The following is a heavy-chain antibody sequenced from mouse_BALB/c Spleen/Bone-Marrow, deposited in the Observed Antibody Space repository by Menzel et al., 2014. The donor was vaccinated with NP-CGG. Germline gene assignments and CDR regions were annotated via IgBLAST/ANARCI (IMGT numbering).Heavy chain of an antibody. V-gene: IGHV1-4*02. CDR2: INPSSGYT. D-gene: IGHD1-2*01. CDR3: ARKGRLPFAY. Sequence: QVQLQQSAAELARPGASVKMSCKASGYTFTSYTMHWVKQRPGQGLEWIGYINPSSGYTECNQKFKDKTTLTADKSSGTAYMQLSSLTSEDSAVYYCARKGRLPFAYWGQGTLVTVSA. J-gene: IGHJ3*01. CDR1: GYTFTSYT.